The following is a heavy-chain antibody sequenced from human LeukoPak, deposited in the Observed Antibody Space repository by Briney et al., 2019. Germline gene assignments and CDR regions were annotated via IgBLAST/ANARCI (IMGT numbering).Heavy chain of an antibody. CDR3: AREWRGYYDSSGYLDY. CDR1: GFSVSNSY. D-gene: IGHD3-22*01. V-gene: IGHV3-53*05. Sequence: GGSLRLSCAASGFSVSNSYMSWVRQAPGKGLDWVSVIYSGGGTFHSDSVKGRFTVSGDYSKNTLYLQMNSLRAEDTAVYYCAREWRGYYDSSGYLDYWGQGTLVTVSS. CDR2: IYSGGGT. J-gene: IGHJ4*02.